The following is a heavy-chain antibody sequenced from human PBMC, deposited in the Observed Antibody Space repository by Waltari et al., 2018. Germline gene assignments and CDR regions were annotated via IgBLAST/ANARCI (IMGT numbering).Heavy chain of an antibody. CDR2: SFWNDDK. D-gene: IGHD1-1*01. CDR1: GFSLSTSGVG. Sequence: QFTLRESGSMLGKPTQTLTLTCTFSGFSLSTSGVGVGWIRQPPGQALEWLALSFWNDDKRYSTSLTSRLTITTDTSKNHVVLTMTNMDPVDTATYYCVRSNNWYAATFDYWGQGTLVTVSS. J-gene: IGHJ4*02. V-gene: IGHV2-5*01. CDR3: VRSNNWYAATFDY.